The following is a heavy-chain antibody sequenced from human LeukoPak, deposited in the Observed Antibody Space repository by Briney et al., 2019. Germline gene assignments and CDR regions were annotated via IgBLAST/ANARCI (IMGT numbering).Heavy chain of an antibody. CDR3: ARGPQYSSSSLSPYFDY. CDR2: INPNSGGT. CDR1: GYTFTGYY. J-gene: IGHJ4*02. V-gene: IGHV1-2*02. D-gene: IGHD6-6*01. Sequence: ASVKVSCKASGYTFTGYYMHWVRQAPGQGLEWMGWINPNSGGTNYAQKFQGRVTMTRDTSISTAYMELSRLRSDDTAVYYRARGPQYSSSSLSPYFDYWGQGTLVTVSS.